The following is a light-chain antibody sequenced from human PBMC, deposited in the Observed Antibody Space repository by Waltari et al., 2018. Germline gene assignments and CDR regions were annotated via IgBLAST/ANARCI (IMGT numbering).Light chain of an antibody. V-gene: IGKV3-20*01. Sequence: EIVLTQSPATLSLSLGERATLSCWASQSVGRSLAWYQQKRGQAPRLLIYGASTRATGIPDRFSGSGSGTDFSLTISRLEPEDFAVYYCQHYVKLPVTFGQGTKVEIK. CDR1: QSVGRS. CDR3: QHYVKLPVT. CDR2: GAS. J-gene: IGKJ1*01.